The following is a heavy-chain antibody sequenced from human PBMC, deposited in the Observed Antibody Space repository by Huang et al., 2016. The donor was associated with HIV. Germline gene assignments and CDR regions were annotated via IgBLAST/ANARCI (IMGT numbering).Heavy chain of an antibody. CDR1: GFPFGNYG. J-gene: IGHJ4*02. V-gene: IGHV3-49*05. Sequence: EVQFVESGGGLVKPGRSLRLSCTASGFPFGNYGMSWFRQATGKGLEGVGFIRSKDYSETTEYAASVKGRFTISRDDSKSIAYLQMNSLKPEDTAVYYCTRDSVYPNYYDGSGFYFDYWGQGTLVTVSS. CDR3: TRDSVYPNYYDGSGFYFDY. CDR2: IRSKDYSETT. D-gene: IGHD3-22*01.